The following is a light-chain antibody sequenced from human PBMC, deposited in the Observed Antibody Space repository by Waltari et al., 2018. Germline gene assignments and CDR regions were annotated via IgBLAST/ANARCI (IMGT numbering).Light chain of an antibody. CDR1: RSAVGAYNY. Sequence: QSALTQPPSASGSPGQSVTISCTGTRSAVGAYNYVSWYQQYPDKAPKLMIYEVTKRPSGVPDRFSGSKSGNTASLTVSGLQAEDEADYYCISYAGNNKYVLGAGTKVTVL. CDR3: ISYAGNNKYV. CDR2: EVT. J-gene: IGLJ1*01. V-gene: IGLV2-8*01.